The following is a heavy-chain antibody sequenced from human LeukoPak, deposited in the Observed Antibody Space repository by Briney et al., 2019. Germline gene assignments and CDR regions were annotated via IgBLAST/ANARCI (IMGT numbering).Heavy chain of an antibody. CDR2: IKGSGSYA. V-gene: IGHV3-23*01. J-gene: IGHJ1*01. CDR1: DFTFANYA. CDR3: ALLAYCSGGICYSTDFLGYVQH. Sequence: GGSLRLSCVGSDFTFANYAMTWVRLTPGKGLEWVSSIKGSGSYAMYADSVSGRFTTSRDNSRNTIFLQMNSLRAEDTAVYYCALLAYCSGGICYSTDFLGYVQHWGQGTLVTVSS. D-gene: IGHD2-15*01.